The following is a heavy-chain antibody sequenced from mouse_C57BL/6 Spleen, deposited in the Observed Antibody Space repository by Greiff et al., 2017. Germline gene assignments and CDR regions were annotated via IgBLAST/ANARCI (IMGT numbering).Heavy chain of an antibody. V-gene: IGHV1-39*01. D-gene: IGHD1-1*01. CDR3: ASLYGSSPHVFDY. J-gene: IGHJ2*01. CDR1: GYSFTDYN. CDR2: INPNYGTT. Sequence: VQLQQSGPELVKPGASVKISCKASGYSFTDYNMNWVKQSNGKSLEWIGVINPNYGTTSYNQKFKGKATLTVDQSSSTVYMQLIILTSEDSAVYYCASLYGSSPHVFDYWGQGTTLTASS.